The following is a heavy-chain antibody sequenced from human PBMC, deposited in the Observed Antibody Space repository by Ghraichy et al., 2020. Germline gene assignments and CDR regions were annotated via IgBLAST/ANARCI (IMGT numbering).Heavy chain of an antibody. D-gene: IGHD3-10*01. CDR2: IYYSGST. CDR1: GGSISSGDYY. CDR3: ARDSPITMAPY. J-gene: IGHJ4*02. V-gene: IGHV4-30-4*01. Sequence: SETLSLTCTVSGGSISSGDYYWSWIRQPPGKGLEWIGYIYYSGSTYYNPSLKSRVTISVDTSKNQFSLKLSSVTAADTAVYYCARDSPITMAPYWGQGTLVTVSS.